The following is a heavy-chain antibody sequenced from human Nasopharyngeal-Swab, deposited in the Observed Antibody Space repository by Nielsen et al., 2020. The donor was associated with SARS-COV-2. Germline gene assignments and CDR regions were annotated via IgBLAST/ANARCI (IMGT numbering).Heavy chain of an antibody. Sequence: GESLKISCAASGFTFSSYSMNWVRQAPGKGLEWVSSISSSSGYIYYADSVKGRFTISRDNAKNSLYLQMNSLRAEDTAVYYCARDSDTRNFDYWGQGTLVTVSS. J-gene: IGHJ4*02. V-gene: IGHV3-21*01. CDR3: ARDSDTRNFDY. CDR1: GFTFSSYS. D-gene: IGHD5-18*01. CDR2: ISSSSGYI.